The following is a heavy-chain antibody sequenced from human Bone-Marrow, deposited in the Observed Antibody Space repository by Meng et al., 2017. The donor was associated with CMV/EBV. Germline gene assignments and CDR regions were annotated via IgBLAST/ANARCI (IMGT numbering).Heavy chain of an antibody. CDR2: ISGSGGST. D-gene: IGHD1-26*01. V-gene: IGHV3-23*01. CDR3: ARDLSGELPR. Sequence: GESLKISCAASGFTFSSYAMSWVRQAPGKGLEWVSAISGSGGSTYYADSVKGRFTISRDNSKNTLYLQMNSLRAEDTAVYYCARDLSGELPRWGQGTLVTVSS. J-gene: IGHJ4*02. CDR1: GFTFSSYA.